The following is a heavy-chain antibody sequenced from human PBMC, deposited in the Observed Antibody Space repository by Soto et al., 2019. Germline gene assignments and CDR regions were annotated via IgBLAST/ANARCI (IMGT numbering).Heavy chain of an antibody. CDR2: IYYSGRT. V-gene: IGHV4-31*03. J-gene: IGHJ4*02. CDR3: ARVIGPYGSGSYYNVFDY. CDR1: GGSISSGGYY. D-gene: IGHD3-10*01. Sequence: QVQLQESGPGLVKPSQTLSLTCTVSGGSISSGGYYLSWIRQHPGKGLEWIGYIYYSGRTYYNPSIKSRVTISVDTSKNQFSLKLSSVTAADTAVYYCARVIGPYGSGSYYNVFDYWGQGPLVTVSS.